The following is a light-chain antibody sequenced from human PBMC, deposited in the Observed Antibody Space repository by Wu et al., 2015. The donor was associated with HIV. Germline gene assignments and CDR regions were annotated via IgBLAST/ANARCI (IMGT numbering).Light chain of an antibody. V-gene: IGKV1-39*01. CDR3: QQSYVHQQSYTSWT. CDR2: GAS. Sequence: DIQMTQSPSSLSASVGDRVTITCRTSQTINRHLNWYQQKPGRAPKLLIYGASTLQSGVPSRFSGSGSGTYFSLTISSLQPEDFATYYCQQSYVHQQSYTSWTFGQGTKVEIK. J-gene: IGKJ1*01. CDR1: QTINRH.